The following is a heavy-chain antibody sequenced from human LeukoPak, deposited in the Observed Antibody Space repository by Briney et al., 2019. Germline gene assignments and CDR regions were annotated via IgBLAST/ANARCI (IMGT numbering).Heavy chain of an antibody. D-gene: IGHD4-11*01. V-gene: IGHV1-46*01. CDR2: INPSGGST. CDR1: GYTFTSYY. CDR3: ARVPWDSNYENGMDV. Sequence: ASVKVSCKASGYTFTSYYMHWVRQAPGQGLEWMGIINPSGGSTSYAQKFQGRVTITRDTSTSTVYMELSSLRSEDTAVYYCARVPWDSNYENGMDVWGQGTTVTVSS. J-gene: IGHJ6*02.